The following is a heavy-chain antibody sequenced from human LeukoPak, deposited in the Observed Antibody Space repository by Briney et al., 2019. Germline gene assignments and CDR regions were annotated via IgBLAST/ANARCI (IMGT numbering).Heavy chain of an antibody. CDR3: ARIAVAGKDFDY. CDR1: GGSISSGDYY. J-gene: IGHJ4*02. CDR2: IYYSGST. Sequence: SETLSLTCTVSGGSISSGDYYWSWIRQPPGKGLEWIGYIYYSGSTYYNPSLKSRVTISVDTSKNQFSLKLSSVTAADTAVYYCARIAVAGKDFDYWGQGTLVTVSP. V-gene: IGHV4-30-4*01. D-gene: IGHD6-19*01.